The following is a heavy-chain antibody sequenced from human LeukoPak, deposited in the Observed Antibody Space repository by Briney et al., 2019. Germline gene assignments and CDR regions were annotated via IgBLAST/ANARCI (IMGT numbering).Heavy chain of an antibody. Sequence: KPSETLSLTCTVSGGSISSYYWSWIRQPPGKGLEWIGYIYYSGSTNYNPSLKSRVTISVDTSKNQFSLKLSSVTAADTAVYYCARGGSIMIFGRNWNWFDPWGQGTLVTVSS. V-gene: IGHV4-59*01. CDR2: IYYSGST. J-gene: IGHJ5*02. CDR1: GGSISSYY. CDR3: ARGGSIMIFGRNWNWFDP. D-gene: IGHD3/OR15-3a*01.